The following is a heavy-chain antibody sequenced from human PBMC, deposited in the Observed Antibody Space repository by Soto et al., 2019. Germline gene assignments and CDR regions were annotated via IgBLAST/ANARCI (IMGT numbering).Heavy chain of an antibody. V-gene: IGHV1-46*01. D-gene: IGHD6-13*01. Sequence: ASVKVSCKASGYTFTSYYMHWVRQAPGQGLEWMGIINPSGVSTSYAQKFQGRVTMTRDTSTSTVYMELSSLRSEDTAVYYWAREVGFQVQQLVLDAFDIWGQGTMVTVSS. CDR3: AREVGFQVQQLVLDAFDI. CDR1: GYTFTSYY. J-gene: IGHJ3*02. CDR2: INPSGVST.